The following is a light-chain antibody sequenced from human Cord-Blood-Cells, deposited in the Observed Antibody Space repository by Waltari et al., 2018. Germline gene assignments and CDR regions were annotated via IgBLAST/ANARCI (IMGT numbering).Light chain of an antibody. V-gene: IGKV1-33*01. J-gene: IGKJ3*01. CDR2: DAS. Sequence: DIQMTQSLSSLSASGGARVTITCQASQDISNYFNWYQQKPGKAPKLLIYDASNLETGVPSRFSGSGSGTDFTFTISSLQPEDIATYYCQQYDNLPFTFGPGTKVDIK. CDR1: QDISNY. CDR3: QQYDNLPFT.